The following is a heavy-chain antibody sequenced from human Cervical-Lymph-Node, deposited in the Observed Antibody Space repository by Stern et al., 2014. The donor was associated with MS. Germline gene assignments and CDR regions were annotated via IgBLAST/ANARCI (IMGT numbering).Heavy chain of an antibody. CDR2: ISGYNDDT. J-gene: IGHJ5*02. CDR1: GYSFTSYG. V-gene: IGHV1-18*01. CDR3: ARGPDL. Sequence: VQLVESGAEVRKPGASVKVSCKASGYSFTSYGMNWVRQAPGQGLEWMGWISGYNDDTNYAQKLQGRLTMTMDTSTNTAYMDLRSLRSDDTAVYYCARGPDLWGQGTLVIVSS.